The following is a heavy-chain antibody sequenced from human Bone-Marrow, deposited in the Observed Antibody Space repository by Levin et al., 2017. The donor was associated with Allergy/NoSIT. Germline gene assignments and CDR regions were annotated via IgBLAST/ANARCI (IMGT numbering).Heavy chain of an antibody. CDR3: ARDNLHGYYYGMDV. CDR2: IYYSGST. Sequence: SETLSLTCTVSGGSISSGDYYWSWIRQPPGTGLEWIGYIYYSGSTYYNPSLKSRVTISVDTSKNQFSLKLSSVTAADTAVYYCARDNLHGYYYGMDVWGQGTTVTVSS. V-gene: IGHV4-30-4*01. J-gene: IGHJ6*02. CDR1: GGSISSGDYY.